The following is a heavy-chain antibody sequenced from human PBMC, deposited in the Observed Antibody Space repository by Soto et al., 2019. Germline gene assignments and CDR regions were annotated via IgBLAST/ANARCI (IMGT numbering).Heavy chain of an antibody. J-gene: IGHJ4*02. CDR2: ISAYNGNT. Sequence: QVQLVQSGAEVKKPGASVKVSCKASGYTLTSYGISWVRQAPGQGLEWMGWISAYNGNTNYAQKLQGRVTMTTDTSTSTAYMELRSLRSDDTAVYYCARVPIVATTALQTDYWGQGTLVTVSS. CDR3: ARVPIVATTALQTDY. D-gene: IGHD5-12*01. V-gene: IGHV1-18*01. CDR1: GYTLTSYG.